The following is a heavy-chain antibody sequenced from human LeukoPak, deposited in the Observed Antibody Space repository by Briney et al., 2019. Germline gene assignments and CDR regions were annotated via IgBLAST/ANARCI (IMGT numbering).Heavy chain of an antibody. V-gene: IGHV3-74*01. J-gene: IGHJ4*02. CDR1: GFSFSGHW. CDR3: ARGPNSDWSGLDF. Sequence: GGSLRLSCTASGFSFSGHWMHWARQLPGKGLVWVSRISPTGSTTSYADSVKGRFTVSRDNAKNTLYLQVNNLRAENTAVYYCARGPNSDWSGLDFWGQGTLLTVSS. D-gene: IGHD3-9*01. CDR2: ISPTGSTT.